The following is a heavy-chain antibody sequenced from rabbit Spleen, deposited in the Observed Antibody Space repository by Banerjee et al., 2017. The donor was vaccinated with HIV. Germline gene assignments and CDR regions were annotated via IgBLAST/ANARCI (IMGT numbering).Heavy chain of an antibody. CDR3: ASDLSGVGGFNL. CDR2: VGTGSGNT. D-gene: IGHD2-1*01. J-gene: IGHJ4*01. Sequence: QSLEESGGDLVKPGASLTLTCTASGVSFSSSSYMCWVRQAPGKGLEWIGCVGTGSGNTWYASWAKGRFTISKTSSTTVTLQLNSLTAADTATYFCASDLSGVGGFNLWGQGTLVTVS. CDR1: GVSFSSSSY. V-gene: IGHV1S40*01.